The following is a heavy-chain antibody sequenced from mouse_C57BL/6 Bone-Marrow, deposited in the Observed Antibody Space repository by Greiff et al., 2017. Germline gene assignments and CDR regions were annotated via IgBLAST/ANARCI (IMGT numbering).Heavy chain of an antibody. CDR1: GYTFTSYW. Sequence: QVQLQQPGAELVKPGASVKLSCKASGYTFTSYWMQWVKQRPGQGLEWIGEIDPSDSYTNYNQKFKGKATLTVDTSSSTAYMELSSLTSEDSAVYYCAIDLYYFGSSYYFDYWGQGTTLTVSS. D-gene: IGHD1-1*01. J-gene: IGHJ2*01. CDR3: AIDLYYFGSSYYFDY. V-gene: IGHV1-50*01. CDR2: IDPSDSYT.